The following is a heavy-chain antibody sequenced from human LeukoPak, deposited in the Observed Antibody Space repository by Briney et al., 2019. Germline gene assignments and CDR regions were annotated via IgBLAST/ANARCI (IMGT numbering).Heavy chain of an antibody. CDR3: ARDLGITADGDYFDY. J-gene: IGHJ4*02. CDR1: GFTFSSYG. CDR2: IWYDGSNK. Sequence: GGSLRLSCVASGFTFSSYGMHWVRQAPGKGLEWVAVIWYDGSNKYYADSVEGRFTVSRDNSKYTLNLQMNSLRAEDTAVYYCARDLGITADGDYFDYWGQGTLVTVSS. V-gene: IGHV3-33*08. D-gene: IGHD6-13*01.